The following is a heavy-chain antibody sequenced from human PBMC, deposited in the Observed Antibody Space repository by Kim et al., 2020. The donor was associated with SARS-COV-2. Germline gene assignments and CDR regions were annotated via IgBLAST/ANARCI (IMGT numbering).Heavy chain of an antibody. J-gene: IGHJ4*02. V-gene: IGHV3-49*04. Sequence: GGSLRLSCTASGFTFGDYAMSWVRQAPGKGLEWVGFIRSKAYGGTTEYAASVKGRFTISRDDSKSIAYLQMNSLKTEDTAVYYCTREGGGGTDSGDYWGQGTLVTVSS. CDR3: TREGGGGTDSGDY. CDR1: GFTFGDYA. D-gene: IGHD2-21*02. CDR2: IRSKAYGGTT.